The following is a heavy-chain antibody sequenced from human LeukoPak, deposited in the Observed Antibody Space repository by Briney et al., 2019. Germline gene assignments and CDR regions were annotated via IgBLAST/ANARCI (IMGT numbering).Heavy chain of an antibody. CDR2: IIPIFGTA. D-gene: IGHD6-13*01. CDR1: GGTFSSYA. Sequence: ASVKVSCKASGGTFSSYAISWVRQAPGQGLEWMGGIIPIFGTANYAQKFQGRVTITADESTGTAYMELSSLRSEDTAVYYCARDHRRGIAAAGTRGFDPWGQGTLVAVSS. J-gene: IGHJ5*02. V-gene: IGHV1-69*13. CDR3: ARDHRRGIAAAGTRGFDP.